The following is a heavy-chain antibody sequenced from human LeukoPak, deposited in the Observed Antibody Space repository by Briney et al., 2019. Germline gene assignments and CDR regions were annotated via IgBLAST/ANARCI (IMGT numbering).Heavy chain of an antibody. CDR3: ARDSGNCSGGSCYSEHAFDI. CDR1: GYTFTSYY. Sequence: WASVKVSWKASGYTFTSYYMHWVRQAPGQGLEWMGIINPSGGSTSYAQKFQGRVTMTRDMSTSTVYMELSSLRSEDTAVYYCARDSGNCSGGSCYSEHAFDIWGQGTMVTVSS. V-gene: IGHV1-46*01. J-gene: IGHJ3*02. D-gene: IGHD2-15*01. CDR2: INPSGGST.